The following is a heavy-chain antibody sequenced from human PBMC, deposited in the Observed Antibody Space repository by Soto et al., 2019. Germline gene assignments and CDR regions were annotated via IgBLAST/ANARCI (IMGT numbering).Heavy chain of an antibody. V-gene: IGHV3-48*01. J-gene: IGHJ4*02. D-gene: IGHD6-19*01. CDR1: GLTFSSYS. Sequence: EVQLVESGGGLVQPGGSLRLSCAASGLTFSSYSMNWVRQAPGKGLEWISYISSSSSSTIYYADSVKGRFTISRDNAKNSLYLQMNSLRAEDTAVYYCARDVRGSDWYYFDYWGQGTLVTVSS. CDR2: ISSSSSSTI. CDR3: ARDVRGSDWYYFDY.